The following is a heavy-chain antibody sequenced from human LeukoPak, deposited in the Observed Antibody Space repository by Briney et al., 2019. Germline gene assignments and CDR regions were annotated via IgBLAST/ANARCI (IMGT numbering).Heavy chain of an antibody. Sequence: RGSLKVSCKASGYTFTNYDVNWVRQATGQGLEWMGWMNPKSNNRGYAQKFQGRVTITTNTSISTAYMELRTLRSEDTAVYHCARALTGNYYSGSGTYRCIAPWGQGTLVTVSS. CDR2: MNPKSNNR. D-gene: IGHD3-10*01. J-gene: IGHJ5*02. V-gene: IGHV1-8*03. CDR3: ARALTGNYYSGSGTYRCIAP. CDR1: GYTFTNYD.